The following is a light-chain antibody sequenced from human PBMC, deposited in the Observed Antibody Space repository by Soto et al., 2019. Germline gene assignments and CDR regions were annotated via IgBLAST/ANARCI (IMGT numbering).Light chain of an antibody. J-gene: IGLJ3*02. V-gene: IGLV2-11*01. CDR3: CSYAGSYSWV. CDR1: SSDVGGYNY. Sequence: QSALTQPRSVSGSPGQSVTVSCTGTSSDVGGYNYVSWYQQHPGKAPKLMIYDVSQRPSGVPDRFSGSKSGNTASLTISGLQAEDEADYYCCSYAGSYSWVFGGGTK. CDR2: DVS.